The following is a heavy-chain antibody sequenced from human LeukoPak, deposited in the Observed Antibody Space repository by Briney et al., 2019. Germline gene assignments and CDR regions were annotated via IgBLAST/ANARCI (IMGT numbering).Heavy chain of an antibody. J-gene: IGHJ4*02. D-gene: IGHD3-22*01. CDR2: IRYDGSNK. Sequence: GGSLRLSCAASGFTFSSYGMHWVRQAPGKGLEWVAFIRYDGSNKYYADSVKGRFTISRDNSKNTLYLQMNSLRAEDTAVYYCASAEDYYDSYFDYWGQGTLVTVSS. CDR3: ASAEDYYDSYFDY. CDR1: GFTFSSYG. V-gene: IGHV3-30*02.